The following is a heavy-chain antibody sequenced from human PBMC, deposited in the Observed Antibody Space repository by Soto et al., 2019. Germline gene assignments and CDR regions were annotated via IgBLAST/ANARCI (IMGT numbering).Heavy chain of an antibody. CDR2: IYYSGST. CDR3: ARRPYYDFWSGYYTEGHSDY. Sequence: SETLSLTCTVSGGSISSSSYYWGWIRQPPGKGLEWIGSIYYSGSTYYNPSLKSRVTISVDTSKNQFSLKLSSVTAADTAVYYCARRPYYDFWSGYYTEGHSDYWGQGTLVTVSS. D-gene: IGHD3-3*01. J-gene: IGHJ4*02. CDR1: GGSISSSSYY. V-gene: IGHV4-39*01.